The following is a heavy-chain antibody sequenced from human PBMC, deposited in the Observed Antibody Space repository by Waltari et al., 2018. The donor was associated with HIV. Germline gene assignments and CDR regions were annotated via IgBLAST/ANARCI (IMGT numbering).Heavy chain of an antibody. V-gene: IGHV4-61*01. D-gene: IGHD3-16*01. CDR2: IYYSGST. CDR1: GGSVSSGSYY. CDR3: ARDWGMTVEY. J-gene: IGHJ4*02. Sequence: QVQLQESGPGLVKPSATLSLTCPVSGGSVSSGSYYWSWIRQPPGKGLEWIGYIYYSGSTKYNPSLKSRVTISVDTSKNQFSLKLRSVTAADTAVYYCARDWGMTVEYWGQGTLVTVSS.